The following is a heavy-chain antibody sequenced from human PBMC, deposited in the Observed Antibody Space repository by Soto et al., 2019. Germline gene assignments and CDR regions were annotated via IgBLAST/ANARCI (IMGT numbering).Heavy chain of an antibody. Sequence: GGSLRLSCAASGFTFSDYYMSWIRQAPGKGLEWVSYISSSSSYTNYADSVKGRFTISRDNAKNSLYLQMNSLRAEDTAVYYCARETRGIAPSRVHDYWGQGTLVTVSS. D-gene: IGHD6-13*01. CDR3: ARETRGIAPSRVHDY. CDR1: GFTFSDYY. J-gene: IGHJ4*02. V-gene: IGHV3-11*05. CDR2: ISSSSSYT.